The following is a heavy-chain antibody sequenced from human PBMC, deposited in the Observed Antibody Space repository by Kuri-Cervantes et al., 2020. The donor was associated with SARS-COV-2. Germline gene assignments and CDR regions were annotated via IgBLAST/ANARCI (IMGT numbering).Heavy chain of an antibody. CDR3: ARDIGRDGYTDAFDI. CDR1: GFTFGDYA. J-gene: IGHJ3*02. CDR2: ISSSSSYI. D-gene: IGHD5-24*01. V-gene: IGHV3-21*01. Sequence: GESLKISCTASGFTFGDYAMSWVRQAPGKGLEWVSSISSSSSYIYYADSVKGRFTISRDNAKNSLYLQMNSLRAEDTAVYYCARDIGRDGYTDAFDIWGQGTMVTVSS.